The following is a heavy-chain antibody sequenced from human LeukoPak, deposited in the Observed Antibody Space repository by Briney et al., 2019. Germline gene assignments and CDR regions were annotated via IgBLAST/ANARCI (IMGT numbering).Heavy chain of an antibody. J-gene: IGHJ3*02. CDR2: INPNSGGT. Sequence: ASVKVSCKASGYTFTGYYMHWVRQAPGQGLEWMGWINPNSGGTNYAQKFQGRVTMTRDTSISTAYMELSRLRSDDTAVYYCARGELRYFDWYPSEAFDIWGQGTTVTVSS. CDR1: GYTFTGYY. V-gene: IGHV1-2*02. D-gene: IGHD3-9*01. CDR3: ARGELRYFDWYPSEAFDI.